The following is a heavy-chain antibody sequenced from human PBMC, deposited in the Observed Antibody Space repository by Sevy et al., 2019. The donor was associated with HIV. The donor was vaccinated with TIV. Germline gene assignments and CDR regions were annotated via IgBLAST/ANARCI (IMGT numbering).Heavy chain of an antibody. CDR3: ASYRPRSYFDY. Sequence: SETLSLTCAVYGGSFSGYYWSWIRQPPGKGLEWIGEINHSGSTNYNPSLKSRVTISVDTSKNQFSLKLSSVTAADTAVYYCASYRPRSYFDYWGQRTLVTDSS. CDR1: GGSFSGYY. V-gene: IGHV4-34*01. J-gene: IGHJ4*02. CDR2: INHSGST.